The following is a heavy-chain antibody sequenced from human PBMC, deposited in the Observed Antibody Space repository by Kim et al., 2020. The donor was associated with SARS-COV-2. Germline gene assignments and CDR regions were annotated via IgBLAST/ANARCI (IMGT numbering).Heavy chain of an antibody. CDR3: ARGRAFPGVNDAFDM. D-gene: IGHD3-16*01. Sequence: NPSLRSRVTISVDSSKNQISLKLSFVTAADTAVYYCARGRAFPGVNDAFDMWGQGTIVTVSS. V-gene: IGHV4-34*01. J-gene: IGHJ3*02.